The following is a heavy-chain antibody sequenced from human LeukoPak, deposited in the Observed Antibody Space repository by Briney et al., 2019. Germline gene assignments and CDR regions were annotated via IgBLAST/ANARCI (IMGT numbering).Heavy chain of an antibody. CDR2: ISAYNGNT. CDR3: ARESGSSWETLYDY. J-gene: IGHJ4*02. V-gene: IGHV1-18*01. Sequence: GASVKVSCKASGHTFTSYGISWVRQAPGQGLEWIGWISAYNGNTNYAQKLQGRVTMTTDTSTSTAYMELRSLRSDDTAVYYCARESGSSWETLYDYWGQGTLVTVSS. D-gene: IGHD6-13*01. CDR1: GHTFTSYG.